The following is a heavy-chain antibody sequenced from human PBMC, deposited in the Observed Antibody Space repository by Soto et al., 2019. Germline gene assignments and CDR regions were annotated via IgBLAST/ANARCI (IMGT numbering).Heavy chain of an antibody. CDR2: ISSTGGTT. CDR3: VRRVSGNYDY. D-gene: IGHD1-7*01. CDR1: GFTFSSYD. V-gene: IGHV3-64*01. Sequence: EVQLAESGGGMVQPGVSLRLSCVASGFTFSSYDMHWVRQAPGKGLAYVSSISSTGGTTYYGNSVKGRFTISRDNSKNTLYLQMGSLRAEDMAVYYCVRRVSGNYDYWGQGTLVTVAS. J-gene: IGHJ4*02.